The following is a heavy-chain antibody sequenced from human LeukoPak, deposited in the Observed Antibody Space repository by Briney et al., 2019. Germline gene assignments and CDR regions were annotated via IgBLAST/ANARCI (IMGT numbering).Heavy chain of an antibody. J-gene: IGHJ5*02. Sequence: SETLSLTCTVSGGSISSGGYYWSWIRQHPGKGLEWIGYIYYSGSTYYNPSLKSRVTISVDTSKNQFSLKLSSVTAADTAVYYCAREVHYYDSSGYYPLTPTFDPWGQGTLVTVSS. V-gene: IGHV4-31*03. CDR1: GGSISSGGYY. CDR3: AREVHYYDSSGYYPLTPTFDP. CDR2: IYYSGST. D-gene: IGHD3-22*01.